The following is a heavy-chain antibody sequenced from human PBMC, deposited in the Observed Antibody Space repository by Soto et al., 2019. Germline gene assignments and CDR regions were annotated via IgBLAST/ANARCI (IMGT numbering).Heavy chain of an antibody. D-gene: IGHD5-12*01. Sequence: GASVEVSSKXSGSTFTGYYMHWVRQAPGQGLEWMGWINPNSGGTNYAQKFQGWVTMTRDTSISTAYMELSRLRSDDTAVYYCARDQVDGNWFDPWGQGTLVTVSS. J-gene: IGHJ5*02. CDR2: INPNSGGT. V-gene: IGHV1-2*04. CDR1: GSTFTGYY. CDR3: ARDQVDGNWFDP.